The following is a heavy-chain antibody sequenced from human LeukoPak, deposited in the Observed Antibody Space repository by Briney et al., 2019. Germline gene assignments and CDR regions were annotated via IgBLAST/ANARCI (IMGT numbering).Heavy chain of an antibody. J-gene: IGHJ4*02. D-gene: IGHD3-10*01. Sequence: SETLSLTCTVSGGSISSYYWSWIRQPPGKGLEWIGYIYYSGSTNYNPSLKSRVTISVDTSKNQFSLKLSSVTAADTAVYYCARGANIPMVRGVIEYYFDYWGQGTLVTVSS. CDR1: GGSISSYY. CDR2: IYYSGST. V-gene: IGHV4-59*01. CDR3: ARGANIPMVRGVIEYYFDY.